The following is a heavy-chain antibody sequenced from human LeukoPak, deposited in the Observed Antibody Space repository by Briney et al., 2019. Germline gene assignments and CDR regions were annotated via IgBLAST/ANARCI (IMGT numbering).Heavy chain of an antibody. V-gene: IGHV1-69*13. CDR3: ARGGPRLVTIVVVTAIRDDAFDI. CDR2: IIPIFRTA. CDR1: GGTFSSYA. D-gene: IGHD2-21*02. J-gene: IGHJ3*02. Sequence: SVKVSCKASGGTFSSYAISWVRQAPGQGLEWMGGIIPIFRTANYAQKFQGRVTITADESTSTAYMELSSLRSEDTAVYYCARGGPRLVTIVVVTAIRDDAFDIWGQGTMVTVSS.